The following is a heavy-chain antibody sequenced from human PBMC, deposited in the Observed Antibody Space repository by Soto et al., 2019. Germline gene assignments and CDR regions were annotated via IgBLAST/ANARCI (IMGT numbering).Heavy chain of an antibody. Sequence: QVQLVQSGAEVKKPGASVKVSCKASGYTFTSHGISWVRQAPGQGLEWMGWISAYNGNTNYAQKLQGRVTMTTDTXXSTAYLELRSLRSDDTAVYYCARALAARSSLGYDYWGQGTLVTVSS. D-gene: IGHD6-6*01. CDR1: GYTFTSHG. V-gene: IGHV1-18*01. J-gene: IGHJ4*02. CDR3: ARALAARSSLGYDY. CDR2: ISAYNGNT.